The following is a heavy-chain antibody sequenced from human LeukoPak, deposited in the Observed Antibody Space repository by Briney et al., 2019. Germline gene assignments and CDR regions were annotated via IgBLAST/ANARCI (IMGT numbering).Heavy chain of an antibody. CDR1: GGSISSYY. CDR2: IYYSGST. CDR3: ARSRTLGGHNWFDP. J-gene: IGHJ5*02. V-gene: IGHV4-59*08. D-gene: IGHD3-16*01. Sequence: PSETLSLTCTVSGGSISSYYWSWIRQPPGKGLEWIGYIYYSGSTNYNPSLKSRVTISVDTSKNQFSLKLSSVTAADTAVYYCARSRTLGGHNWFDPWGQGTLVTVSS.